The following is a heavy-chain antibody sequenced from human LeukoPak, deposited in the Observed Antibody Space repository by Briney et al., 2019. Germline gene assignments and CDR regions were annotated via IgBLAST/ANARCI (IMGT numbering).Heavy chain of an antibody. Sequence: AGRSLTLSGTASGFTLSRFAMHWVRQAPGKGLEWLGHMSDDGSEKHYVDSVRGRFTISRDPSKNTLYLGMTSLRTEDTAVYYCAREADSGYYRTVDYWGQGTIVTVS. CDR1: GFTLSRFA. V-gene: IGHV3-30-3*01. CDR2: MSDDGSEK. J-gene: IGHJ4*02. D-gene: IGHD2-15*01. CDR3: AREADSGYYRTVDY.